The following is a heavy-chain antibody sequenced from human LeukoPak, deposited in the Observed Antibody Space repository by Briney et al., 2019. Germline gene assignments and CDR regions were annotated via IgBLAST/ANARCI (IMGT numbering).Heavy chain of an antibody. CDR1: GGTFSSYA. Sequence: SVKVSCKASGGTFSSYAISWVRQAPGQGLEWMGRIIPIFGIANYAQKFQGRVTITADKPTSTAYMELSSLRSEDTAVYYCARVALIAVADYFDYWGQGTLVTVSS. J-gene: IGHJ4*02. CDR3: ARVALIAVADYFDY. CDR2: IIPIFGIA. D-gene: IGHD6-19*01. V-gene: IGHV1-69*04.